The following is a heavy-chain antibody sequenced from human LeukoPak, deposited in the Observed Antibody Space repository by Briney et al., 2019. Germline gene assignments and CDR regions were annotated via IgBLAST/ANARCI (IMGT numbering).Heavy chain of an antibody. Sequence: ASVKVSCKASGYTFTSYYMHWVRQAPGQGLEWMGIINPSGGSTSYAQKFQGRVTMTRDTSTSTVYMELSSLRSEDTAVYYCARDGDWNYHGPWFDPWGQGTLVTVSS. CDR1: GYTFTSYY. V-gene: IGHV1-46*01. J-gene: IGHJ5*02. D-gene: IGHD1-7*01. CDR3: ARDGDWNYHGPWFDP. CDR2: INPSGGST.